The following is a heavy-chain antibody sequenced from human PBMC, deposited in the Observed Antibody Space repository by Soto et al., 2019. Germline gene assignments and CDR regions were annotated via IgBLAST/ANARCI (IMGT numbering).Heavy chain of an antibody. J-gene: IGHJ4*02. D-gene: IGHD6-19*01. CDR2: ITDSGYTA. Sequence: GGSLRLSCAASGFSFGTFVMTWFRQAPGGGLEWVASITDSGYTASYAETVEGRFTVSRDNSKNKLHLQMNDLRAEDTATYYCAKNGQWLATPPEAWGQGTLVTVSS. CDR1: GFSFGTFV. CDR3: AKNGQWLATPPEA. V-gene: IGHV3-23*01.